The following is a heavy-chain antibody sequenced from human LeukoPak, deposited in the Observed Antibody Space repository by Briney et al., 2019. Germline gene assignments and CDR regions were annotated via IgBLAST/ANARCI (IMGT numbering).Heavy chain of an antibody. D-gene: IGHD3-10*02. Sequence: GGSLRLSCAASGFTFSSYEMNWVRQAPGKGLEWVSYISSSGLSIYYADSVKGRFTISRDNAKNSLYLQMNSLRAEDTAVYYCAELGITMIGGVWGKGTTVTISS. J-gene: IGHJ6*04. CDR2: ISSSGLSI. V-gene: IGHV3-48*03. CDR1: GFTFSSYE. CDR3: AELGITMIGGV.